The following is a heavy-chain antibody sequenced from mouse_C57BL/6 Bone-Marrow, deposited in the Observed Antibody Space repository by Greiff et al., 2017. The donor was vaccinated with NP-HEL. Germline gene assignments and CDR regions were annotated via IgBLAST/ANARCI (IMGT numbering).Heavy chain of an antibody. J-gene: IGHJ3*01. CDR1: GYTFTSYW. D-gene: IGHD1-1*01. Sequence: QVQLQQPGTELVKPGASVKLSCKASGYTFTSYWMHWVKQRPGQGLEWIGNINPSNGGTNYNEKFKSKATLTVDKSSSTAYIQLSSLTSEDSAFYYCAREGLLRSWFAYWGQGTLVTVSA. CDR2: INPSNGGT. CDR3: AREGLLRSWFAY. V-gene: IGHV1-53*01.